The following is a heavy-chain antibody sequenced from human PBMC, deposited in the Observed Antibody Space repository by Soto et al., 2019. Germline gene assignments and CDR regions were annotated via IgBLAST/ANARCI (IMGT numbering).Heavy chain of an antibody. J-gene: IGHJ6*02. CDR2: IIPIFGTA. CDR1: GGTFSSYA. Sequence: QVQLVQSGAEVKKPGSSVKVSCKASGGTFSSYAISWVRQAPGQGLEWMGGIIPIFGTANYAQKFQGRVTITADESTSTAYMELSSLRSEDTAVYYCATQAAAVTRTGFYYGMDVWGQGTTVTVSS. V-gene: IGHV1-69*01. CDR3: ATQAAAVTRTGFYYGMDV. D-gene: IGHD6-13*01.